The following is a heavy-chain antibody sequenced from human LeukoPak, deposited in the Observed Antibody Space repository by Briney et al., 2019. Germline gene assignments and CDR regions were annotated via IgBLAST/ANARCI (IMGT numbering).Heavy chain of an antibody. D-gene: IGHD6-19*01. Sequence: GGSLRLSCAASGFTFDDYAMHWVRQAAGKGVDGVSGISWNSGTIGYVDSVKGRFTISRDNAKNSLYLQMNSLRAEDTALYYCAKSIAVDNWFDPWGQGTLVTVSS. CDR2: ISWNSGTI. V-gene: IGHV3-9*01. J-gene: IGHJ5*02. CDR3: AKSIAVDNWFDP. CDR1: GFTFDDYA.